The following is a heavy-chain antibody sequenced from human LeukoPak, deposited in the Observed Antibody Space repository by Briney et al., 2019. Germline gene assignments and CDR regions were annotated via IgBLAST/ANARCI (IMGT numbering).Heavy chain of an antibody. J-gene: IGHJ4*02. Sequence: GGSLRLSCAASGFTLDDHAMHWVRQAPGKGLEWVSGISWNSGSIGYADSVKGRFTISRDNAKNSLYLQMNSLRAEDTALYYCAKDIGAMEGSGFDYWGQGTLVTVSS. V-gene: IGHV3-9*01. CDR3: AKDIGAMEGSGFDY. CDR2: ISWNSGSI. CDR1: GFTLDDHA. D-gene: IGHD5-18*01.